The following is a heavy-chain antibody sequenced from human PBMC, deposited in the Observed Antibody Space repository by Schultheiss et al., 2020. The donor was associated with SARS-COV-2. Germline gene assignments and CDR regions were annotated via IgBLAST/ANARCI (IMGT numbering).Heavy chain of an antibody. D-gene: IGHD4-23*01. V-gene: IGHV3-23*01. J-gene: IGHJ3*02. CDR1: GFTFSSYA. CDR2: ISGSGGST. CDR3: ARDPSNYGGNSDAFDI. Sequence: GESLKISCAASGFTFSSYAMSWVRQAPGKGLEWVSAISGSGGSTYYADSVKGRFTISRDNSKNSLYLQMNSLRAEDTAVYYCARDPSNYGGNSDAFDIWGQGTMVTVSS.